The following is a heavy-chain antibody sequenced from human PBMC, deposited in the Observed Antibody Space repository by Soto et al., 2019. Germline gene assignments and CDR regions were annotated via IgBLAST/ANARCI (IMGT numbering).Heavy chain of an antibody. CDR2: ISSSGSTI. V-gene: IGHV3-48*03. Sequence: PRLSCAASGFTFSSYEMNWVRQAPGKGLEWVSYISSSGSTIYYADSVKGRFTISRDNAKNSLYLQMNSLRAEDTAVYYCASHGVVPAASNYYYYGMDVWGQGTTVTASS. CDR3: ASHGVVPAASNYYYYGMDV. J-gene: IGHJ6*02. CDR1: GFTFSSYE. D-gene: IGHD2-2*01.